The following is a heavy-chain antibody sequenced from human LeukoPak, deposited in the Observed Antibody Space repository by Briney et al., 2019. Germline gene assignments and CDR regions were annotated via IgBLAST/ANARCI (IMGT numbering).Heavy chain of an antibody. CDR2: ISSTSAHI. J-gene: IGHJ4*02. V-gene: IGHV3-21*04. CDR1: GFSFNTYS. D-gene: IGHD3-10*01. CDR3: AKDHYYGSGSYSRWVYFDY. Sequence: PGGSLRLSCAASGFSFNTYSMNWVRQAPGKGLEWVSSISSTSAHIFYADSVKGRFSISRDNAKNSLYLQMNSLRTEDTALYFCAKDHYYGSGSYSRWVYFDYWGQGTLVTVSS.